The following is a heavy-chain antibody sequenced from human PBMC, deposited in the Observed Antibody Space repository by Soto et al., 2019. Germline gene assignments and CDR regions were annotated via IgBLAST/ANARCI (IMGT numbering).Heavy chain of an antibody. Sequence: PGGSLRLSCVGSGFQFSSYWVTWVRQAPGKGLEWLANINEGGSKKYYVDSVEGRFTISRDNAKNSLHLQMNSLRAEDTAVYYCATQSNWRSDFWGQGALVTVSS. CDR2: INEGGSKK. V-gene: IGHV3-7*05. CDR3: ATQSNWRSDF. J-gene: IGHJ4*02. D-gene: IGHD1-1*01. CDR1: GFQFSSYW.